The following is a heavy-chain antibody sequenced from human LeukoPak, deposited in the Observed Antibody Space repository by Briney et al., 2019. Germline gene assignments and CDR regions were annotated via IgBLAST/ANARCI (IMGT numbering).Heavy chain of an antibody. D-gene: IGHD3-16*02. J-gene: IGHJ4*02. CDR1: GYIFTSYW. CDR3: ARLGRSYRGRYFDY. Sequence: GEALKISCKGSGYIFTSYWIGWVRPMPGKGLEWMGIIYPGDSDTRYSPSFQGNDTISADISIRIAYLQWSSLQSSHTAIYHCARLGRSYRGRYFDYWGQRTLVTVSS. V-gene: IGHV5-51*01. CDR2: IYPGDSDT.